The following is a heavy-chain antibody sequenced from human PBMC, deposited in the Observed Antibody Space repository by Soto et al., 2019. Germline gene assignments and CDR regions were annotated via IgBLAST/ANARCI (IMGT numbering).Heavy chain of an antibody. CDR1: AGSISTYY. V-gene: IGHV4-4*07. D-gene: IGHD2-15*01. CDR2: IYTSGST. Sequence: SETLSLTCTVSAGSISTYYWRWIRQPAGRGLEWIGRIYTSGSTNYNPSLKSRVTMSVDTSKNQFSLQLSSVTAADTAVYYCARDGYCSGGSCPLYNNWFDPWGQGTLVTV. J-gene: IGHJ5*02. CDR3: ARDGYCSGGSCPLYNNWFDP.